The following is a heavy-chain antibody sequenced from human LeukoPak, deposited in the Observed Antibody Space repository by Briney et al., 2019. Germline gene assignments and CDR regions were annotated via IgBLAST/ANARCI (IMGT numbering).Heavy chain of an antibody. D-gene: IGHD2-15*01. V-gene: IGHV3-33*01. CDR2: VWKDGDNK. CDR3: ARGCGGSPACYIIDY. CDR1: GFPFRSLA. J-gene: IGHJ4*02. Sequence: PGGALSLPFVAPGFPFRSLALHWARPAPGKGLEWVTRVWKDGDNKKYVNCERGQFVSSRNNSKNTLYRQMNSLGAEDTAVYYGARGCGGSPACYIIDYWGQGTLVTVSS.